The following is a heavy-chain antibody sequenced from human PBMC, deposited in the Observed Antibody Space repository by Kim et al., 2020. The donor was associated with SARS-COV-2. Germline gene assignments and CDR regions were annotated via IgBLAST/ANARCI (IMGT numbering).Heavy chain of an antibody. Sequence: SETLSLTCAVYGGSFSGYYWSWIRQPPGKGLEWIGEINHSGSTNSNPSLKSRVTISVDTSKNQFSLKLSSVTAADTAVYYCARGVALGATREYNWFDPWGQGTLLTVSA. D-gene: IGHD1-26*01. CDR3: ARGVALGATREYNWFDP. CDR2: INHSGST. J-gene: IGHJ5*02. V-gene: IGHV4-34*01. CDR1: GGSFSGYY.